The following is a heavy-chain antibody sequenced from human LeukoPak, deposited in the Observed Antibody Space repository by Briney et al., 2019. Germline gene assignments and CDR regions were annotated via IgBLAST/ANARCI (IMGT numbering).Heavy chain of an antibody. CDR2: ISSSSSYT. D-gene: IGHD2/OR15-2a*01. Sequence: KPGGSLRLSCAASGFTFSDYYMSWIRQAPWKGLEWVSYISSSSSYTNYADSVKGRFTISRDNAKNALYLQMTSLRAEDTAVYYCAKDAFSSLPYFDYWGQGPLVIVSS. V-gene: IGHV3-11*06. J-gene: IGHJ4*02. CDR3: AKDAFSSLPYFDY. CDR1: GFTFSDYY.